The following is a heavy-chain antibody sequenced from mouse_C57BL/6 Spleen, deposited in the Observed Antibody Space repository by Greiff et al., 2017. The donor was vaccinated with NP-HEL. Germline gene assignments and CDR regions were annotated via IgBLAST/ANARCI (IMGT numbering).Heavy chain of an antibody. CDR3: ARCGYYPYYLDY. D-gene: IGHD2-3*01. CDR1: GYTFTSYW. V-gene: IGHV1-64*01. J-gene: IGHJ2*01. CDR2: IHPNSGRT. Sequence: QVQLQQPGAELVKPGASVQLSCKASGYTFTSYWMHWVKQRPGQGLEWIGMIHPNSGRTNYNEKFKSKATLTVDNSSSTAYMLLSSLTSEDSAVYYCARCGYYPYYLDYWGQGTTLTVSS.